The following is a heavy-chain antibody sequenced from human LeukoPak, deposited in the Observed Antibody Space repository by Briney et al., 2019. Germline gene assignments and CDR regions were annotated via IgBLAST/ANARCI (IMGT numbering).Heavy chain of an antibody. D-gene: IGHD3-22*01. Sequence: SVKVSCKASGGTFSSYAISWVRQAPGQGLEWMGGIIPIFGTANYAQKFQGRVTITADESTSTAYMELSSLRSEDTAVYYCAREAPPEDYYDSSGYFDYWGQGTLVTVSS. CDR3: AREAPPEDYYDSSGYFDY. CDR1: GGTFSSYA. J-gene: IGHJ4*02. V-gene: IGHV1-69*13. CDR2: IIPIFGTA.